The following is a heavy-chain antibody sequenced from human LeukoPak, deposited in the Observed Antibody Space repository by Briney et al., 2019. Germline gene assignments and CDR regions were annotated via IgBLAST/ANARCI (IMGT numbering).Heavy chain of an antibody. Sequence: ASVNVSCKASGYTFISYAMNWVRQAPGQGLEWMGWINTNTGNPTYAQGFTGRFVFSLDTSVSTAYLQISSLKAEDTAVYYCTRGDSSSSRSFDHWGQGTLVTVSS. V-gene: IGHV7-4-1*02. J-gene: IGHJ4*02. CDR3: TRGDSSSSRSFDH. CDR1: GYTFISYA. CDR2: INTNTGNP. D-gene: IGHD6-6*01.